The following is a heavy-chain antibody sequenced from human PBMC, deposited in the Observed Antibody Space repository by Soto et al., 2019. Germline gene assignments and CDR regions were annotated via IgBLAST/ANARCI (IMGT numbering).Heavy chain of an antibody. Sequence: PSETLSLTCAVYGGSFSGYYWSWIRQPPGKGLEWIGEINHSGSTNYNPSLKRRVTIAVDTSKNQFSLKLSSVTAADTAVYYCAREQLVWVYIFDYWGQGTLVTVSS. D-gene: IGHD6-6*01. CDR1: GGSFSGYY. J-gene: IGHJ4*02. CDR3: AREQLVWVYIFDY. CDR2: INHSGST. V-gene: IGHV4-34*01.